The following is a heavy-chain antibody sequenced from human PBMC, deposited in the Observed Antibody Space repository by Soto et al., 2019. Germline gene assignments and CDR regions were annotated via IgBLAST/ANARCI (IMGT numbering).Heavy chain of an antibody. J-gene: IGHJ5*02. V-gene: IGHV1-2*02. D-gene: IGHD6-19*01. CDR1: GYTFTDYY. CDR3: SRRPLTVANWFAP. CDR2: INPNTGVT. Sequence: QVQLVQSGAEVKKPGASVKVSCKASGYTFTDYYMNWVRQAPGQGLEWMGWINPNTGVTNYAQQFHGRISMTRDTSIIIAYMHLSRLRSDDTALYYSSRRPLTVANWFAPWGQGTNVTVSS.